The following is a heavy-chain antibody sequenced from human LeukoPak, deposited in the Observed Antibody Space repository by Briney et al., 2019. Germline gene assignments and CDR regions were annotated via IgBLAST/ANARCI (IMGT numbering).Heavy chain of an antibody. V-gene: IGHV4-38-2*01. CDR2: IYHSGST. CDR3: ARHGEKSYYDSSGSVLY. CDR1: GYSISSGYY. J-gene: IGHJ4*02. D-gene: IGHD3-22*01. Sequence: PSETLSLTCAVSGYSISSGYYWGWIRQPPGEGLEWIGSIYHSGSTYCSPSLKSRVTISVDTSKNQFSLKLSSVTAADTAVYYCARHGEKSYYDSSGSVLYWGQGTLVTVSS.